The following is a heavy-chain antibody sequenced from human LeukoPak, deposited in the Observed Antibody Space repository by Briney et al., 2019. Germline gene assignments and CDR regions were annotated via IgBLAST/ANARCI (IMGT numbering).Heavy chain of an antibody. J-gene: IGHJ5*02. CDR1: GGSISSGGYY. CDR3: ARGRFLEWSNWFDP. D-gene: IGHD3-3*01. Sequence: SQTLSLTCTVSGGSISSGGYYWSWIRQHPGKGLEWIGYIYYSGGTYYNPSLKSRVTISVDTSKNQLSLKLSSVTAADTAVYYCARGRFLEWSNWFDPWGQGTLVTVFS. CDR2: IYYSGGT. V-gene: IGHV4-31*03.